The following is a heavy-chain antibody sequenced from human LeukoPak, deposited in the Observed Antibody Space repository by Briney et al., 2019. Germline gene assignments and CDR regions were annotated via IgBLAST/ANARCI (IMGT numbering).Heavy chain of an antibody. V-gene: IGHV1-18*01. D-gene: IGHD5-12*01. CDR3: ARDRGYVSASPCDY. CDR1: GYTFTTYG. J-gene: IGHJ4*02. CDR2: ISTYNAIT. Sequence: GASVKVSCKASGYTFTTYGISWVRQAPGRGLEWMGWISTYNAITNYAQKLQGRVTMTTDTSTSTSYVELRSLRSDDTAVYYCARDRGYVSASPCDYWGQGTLVTVSS.